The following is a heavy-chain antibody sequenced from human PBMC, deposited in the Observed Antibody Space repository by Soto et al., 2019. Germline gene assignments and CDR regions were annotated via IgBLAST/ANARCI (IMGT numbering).Heavy chain of an antibody. D-gene: IGHD1-26*01. CDR1: VYIFTSYW. CDR2: IYPGDSDT. Sequence: PGESLKISCNASVYIFTSYWIGWVRQMPGKGLEWMGIIYPGDSDTRYSPSFQGQVTISADKSISTAYLQWSSLKASDTAMYYCAAYSGSLYYGMDVWGQGTTVTVSS. J-gene: IGHJ6*02. V-gene: IGHV5-51*01. CDR3: AAYSGSLYYGMDV.